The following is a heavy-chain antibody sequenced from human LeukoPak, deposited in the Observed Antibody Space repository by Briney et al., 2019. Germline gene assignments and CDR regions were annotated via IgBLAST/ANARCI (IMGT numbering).Heavy chain of an antibody. D-gene: IGHD2-8*01. CDR2: VSNSGDYI. Sequence: GGSLRLSCAASGFTVSSNYMNWVRQAPGKGLEWASSVSNSGDYIHYADSVKGRFTISRDNSKNSLYLQMNSLRAEDTAVYYCARALIGYYFDYWGQGTLVTVSS. CDR1: GFTVSSNY. V-gene: IGHV3-21*06. CDR3: ARALIGYYFDY. J-gene: IGHJ4*02.